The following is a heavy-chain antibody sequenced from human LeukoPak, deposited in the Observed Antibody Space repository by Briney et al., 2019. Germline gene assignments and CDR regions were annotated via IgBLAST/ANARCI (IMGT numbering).Heavy chain of an antibody. Sequence: GGSLRLSCAASGFTFSSYWMSWVRQAPGKGLEWVSAISGSGGSTYYADSVKGRFTISRDNSKNTLYLQMNSLRAEDTAVYYCAQPREQWLVIDAFDIWGQGTMVTVSS. D-gene: IGHD6-19*01. CDR2: ISGSGGST. CDR1: GFTFSSYW. CDR3: AQPREQWLVIDAFDI. V-gene: IGHV3-23*01. J-gene: IGHJ3*02.